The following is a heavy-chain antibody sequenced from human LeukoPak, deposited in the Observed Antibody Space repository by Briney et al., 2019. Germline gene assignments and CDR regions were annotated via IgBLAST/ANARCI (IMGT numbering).Heavy chain of an antibody. CDR2: ISWNSGRI. V-gene: IGHV3-9*03. CDR3: AKDKAAEKYYYMDV. D-gene: IGHD6-13*01. J-gene: IGHJ6*03. Sequence: PGGSLTLSCAASGFIFDDYAMHWVRQAPGKGLEWVSGISWNSGRIGYAAYVKGRFTISRDNAKNSLYLQMNSLRAEDMALYYCAKDKAAEKYYYMDVWGKGSTVSVSS. CDR1: GFIFDDYA.